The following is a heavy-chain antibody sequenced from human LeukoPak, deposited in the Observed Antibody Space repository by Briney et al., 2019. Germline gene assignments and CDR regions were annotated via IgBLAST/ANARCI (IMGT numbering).Heavy chain of an antibody. J-gene: IGHJ2*01. CDR2: IYASGST. CDR1: GGSISSYF. V-gene: IGHV4-4*09. Sequence: SETLSLTCTVSGGSISSYFWSWIRQPPGKGLQWIGSIYASGSTNYNPSLKSRVTTSLDASRNQFSLKLSSVTAADTAVYFCARSQLGIDWYFDLWGRGTLVTVSS. D-gene: IGHD7-27*01. CDR3: ARSQLGIDWYFDL.